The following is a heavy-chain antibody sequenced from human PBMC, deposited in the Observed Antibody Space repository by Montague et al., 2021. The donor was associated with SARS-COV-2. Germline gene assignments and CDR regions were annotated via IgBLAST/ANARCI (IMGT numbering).Heavy chain of an antibody. CDR1: GGSISSGGYY. Sequence: TLSLTCTVSGGSISSGGYYWSWIRQHPGKGLEWIGYIYYSGSTYYNPSLKSRVTISVDTSKNQFSLKLSSVTAADTAVYYCVRDGGLRFSGGAMDVWGQGTTVTVSS. CDR3: VRDGGLRFSGGAMDV. J-gene: IGHJ6*02. D-gene: IGHD3-3*01. CDR2: IYYSGST. V-gene: IGHV4-31*03.